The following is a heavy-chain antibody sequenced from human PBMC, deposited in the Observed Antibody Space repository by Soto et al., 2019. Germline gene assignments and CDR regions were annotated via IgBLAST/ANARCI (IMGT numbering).Heavy chain of an antibody. CDR2: ISPYNGNT. CDR1: GYTFTSSG. V-gene: IGHV1-18*01. J-gene: IGHJ4*02. Sequence: QVQLVQSGAEGKNVGASVKVSCKASGYTFTSSGISWVRQAPGQGLEWMGWISPYNGNTKYAQKLQGRVTMTTDTSTSTAYMELRSLRSDDSAVYYCARGPLTGYPYYFDYWGQGTLVTVSS. CDR3: ARGPLTGYPYYFDY. D-gene: IGHD3-9*01.